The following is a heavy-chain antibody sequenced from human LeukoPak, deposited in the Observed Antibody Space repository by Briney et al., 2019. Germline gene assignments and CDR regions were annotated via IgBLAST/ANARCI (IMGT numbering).Heavy chain of an antibody. V-gene: IGHV3-23*01. CDR1: GFTFSSYA. Sequence: GGSLRLSCAASGFTFSSYAMSWVRQAPGKGLEWVSAISGSGGSTYYADSVKGRFTISRDNPKNTLYLQMNSLRAEDTAVYYCAKVRGYSNYVGAFDIWGQGTMVTVSS. D-gene: IGHD4-11*01. CDR3: AKVRGYSNYVGAFDI. CDR2: ISGSGGST. J-gene: IGHJ3*02.